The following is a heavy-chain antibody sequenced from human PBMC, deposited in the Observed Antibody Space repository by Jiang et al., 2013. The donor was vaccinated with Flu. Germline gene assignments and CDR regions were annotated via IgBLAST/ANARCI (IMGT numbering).Heavy chain of an antibody. J-gene: IGHJ4*02. CDR3: ARVGAATGRVDY. Sequence: LSLTCAVSGGSISTSEWWSWVRQPPGKGLEWIGSIYYSGSTYYNPSLKSRVTISVDTSKNQFSLKLSSVTAADTAVYYCARVGAATGRVDYWGQGTLVTVSS. CDR1: GGSISTSEW. CDR2: IYYSGST. V-gene: IGHV4-4*02. D-gene: IGHD3-10*01.